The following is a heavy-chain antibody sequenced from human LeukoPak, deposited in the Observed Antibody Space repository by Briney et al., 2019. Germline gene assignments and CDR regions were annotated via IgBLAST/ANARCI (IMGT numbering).Heavy chain of an antibody. CDR3: AKNHRGYYFDC. J-gene: IGHJ4*02. Sequence: GRSLRLSCAASGFTFSSYAMHWVRQAPGKGLEWVSGISGGGGSTYYADSVRGRFTISRDSSKNTLYLQMNSLRAEDAAVYYCAKNHRGYYFDCWGQGTLVTVSS. CDR2: ISGGGGST. V-gene: IGHV3-23*01. CDR1: GFTFSSYA. D-gene: IGHD1-14*01.